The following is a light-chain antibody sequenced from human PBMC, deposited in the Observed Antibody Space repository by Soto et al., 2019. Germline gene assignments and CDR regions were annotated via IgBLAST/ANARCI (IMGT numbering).Light chain of an antibody. CDR1: QSVSSN. J-gene: IGKJ1*01. CDR3: QQYSSWRT. Sequence: EIVITQSPSTLSVSPGERDTLSCRASQSVSSNLAWYQQKPGQAPRLLIYGASTRATGIPARFSGSGSGTEFTLTISSLQSEDFAVHYCQQYSSWRTFGQGTKVDIK. CDR2: GAS. V-gene: IGKV3-15*01.